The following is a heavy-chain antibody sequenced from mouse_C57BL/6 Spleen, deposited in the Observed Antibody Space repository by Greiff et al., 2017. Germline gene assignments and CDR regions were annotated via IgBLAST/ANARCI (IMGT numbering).Heavy chain of an antibody. Sequence: EVQLQESGPVLVKPGASVKMSCKASGYTFTDYYMNWVKQSHGKSLEWIGVINPYNGGTSYNQKFKGKATLTVDKSSSTAYMELNSLTSEDSAVYYCARAEEGNFDYWGQGTTLTVSS. V-gene: IGHV1-19*01. J-gene: IGHJ2*01. CDR3: ARAEEGNFDY. CDR1: GYTFTDYY. CDR2: INPYNGGT.